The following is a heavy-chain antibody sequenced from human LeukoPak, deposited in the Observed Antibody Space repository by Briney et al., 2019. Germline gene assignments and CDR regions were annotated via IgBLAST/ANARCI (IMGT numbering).Heavy chain of an antibody. J-gene: IGHJ4*02. CDR2: IYYSGST. V-gene: IGHV4-59*01. Sequence: SETLSLTCTVSGGSISSYYWSWIRQSPGKGLEWIGYIYYSGSTNYNPSLKSRVTISVDTSKNQFSLKLSSVTAADTAVYYCARGLYSGSYYFDYWGQGTLVTVSS. D-gene: IGHD1-26*01. CDR3: ARGLYSGSYYFDY. CDR1: GGSISSYY.